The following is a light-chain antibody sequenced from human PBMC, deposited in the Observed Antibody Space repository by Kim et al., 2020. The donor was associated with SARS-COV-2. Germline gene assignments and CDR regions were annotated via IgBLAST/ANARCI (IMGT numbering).Light chain of an antibody. J-gene: IGKJ1*01. CDR2: AAS. V-gene: IGKV1D-16*01. CDR3: QQYNSYPRT. Sequence: DIQMTQSPSLLSASVGDRITITCRASQGISSWLAWYQQKPEKAPKCLIYAASSLQSGVPSRFRGSGSGTDFTLTISNLQPEDFATYYSQQYNSYPRTFGQGTKVDIK. CDR1: QGISSW.